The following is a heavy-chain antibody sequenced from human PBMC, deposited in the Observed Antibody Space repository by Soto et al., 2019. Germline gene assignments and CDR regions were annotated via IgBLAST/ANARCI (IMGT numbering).Heavy chain of an antibody. V-gene: IGHV3-23*01. CDR2: ISGSGGST. D-gene: IGHD3-3*01. J-gene: IGHJ4*02. Sequence: GGSLRLSCAASGFTFSSYAMSWVRQAPGKGLEWVSAISGSGGSTYYADSVKGRFTISRDNSKNTLYLQMNSLGAEDTAVYYCAKDHAIFGVVIIEVDYWGQGTLVTVSS. CDR1: GFTFSSYA. CDR3: AKDHAIFGVVIIEVDY.